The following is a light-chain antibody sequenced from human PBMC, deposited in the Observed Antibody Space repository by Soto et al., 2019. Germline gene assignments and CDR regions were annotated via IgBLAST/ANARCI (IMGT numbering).Light chain of an antibody. Sequence: DIQMTQSPSTLSASVGDRVTITCRASQSISTWLAWYQQKPGKAPKLLIYDVSSLESGVPSRFSGSGSGTEFTLTISSLQPDDFATYYCQQYDSYSWTFDQGTKVDIK. CDR2: DVS. J-gene: IGKJ1*01. CDR1: QSISTW. CDR3: QQYDSYSWT. V-gene: IGKV1-5*01.